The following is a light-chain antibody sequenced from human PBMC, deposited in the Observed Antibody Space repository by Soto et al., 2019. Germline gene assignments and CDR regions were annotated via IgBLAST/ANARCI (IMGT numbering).Light chain of an antibody. Sequence: QSALTQPASVSGSPGQSITISCTGTSSDVGAYNYVSWYQHHPGKAPKLIIYEVVNWPSGISNRFSGSKSGNTASLAISGLQAEDEADYYCSSYTDSNTVLFGGGTKLTVL. V-gene: IGLV2-14*01. CDR1: SSDVGAYNY. J-gene: IGLJ2*01. CDR3: SSYTDSNTVL. CDR2: EVV.